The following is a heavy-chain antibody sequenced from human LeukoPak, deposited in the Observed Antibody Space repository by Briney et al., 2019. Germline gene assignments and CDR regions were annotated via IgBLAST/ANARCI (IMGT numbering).Heavy chain of an antibody. V-gene: IGHV4-4*07. CDR2: IYTSGST. CDR1: GGSISSYY. D-gene: IGHD6-19*01. Sequence: SETLSLTCTFSGGSISSYYWSWIRQPAGKGLEWIGRIYTSGSTNYNPSLKSRVTMSVDTSKNRFSLKLSSVTAADTAVYYCAREEQWLVQGWFDPWGQGTLVTVSS. J-gene: IGHJ5*02. CDR3: AREEQWLVQGWFDP.